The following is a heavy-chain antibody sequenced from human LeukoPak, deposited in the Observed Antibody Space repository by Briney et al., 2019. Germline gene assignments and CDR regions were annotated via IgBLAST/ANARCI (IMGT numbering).Heavy chain of an antibody. D-gene: IGHD6-19*01. CDR1: GSTFSSYA. J-gene: IGHJ4*02. V-gene: IGHV3-23*01. Sequence: GGSLRLSCAASGSTFSSYAMSWVRQAPGKGLEWVSAISGSGGSTYYADSVKGRFTISRDNSKNTLYLQMNSLRAEDTAVYYCAKVVGGSSGWPGKIDYWGQGTLVTVSS. CDR2: ISGSGGST. CDR3: AKVVGGSSGWPGKIDY.